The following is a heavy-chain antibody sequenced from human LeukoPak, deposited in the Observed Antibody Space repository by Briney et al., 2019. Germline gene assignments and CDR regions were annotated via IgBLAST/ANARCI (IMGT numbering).Heavy chain of an antibody. Sequence: ASVKVSCKASGGTFSSYGIIWVRQAPGQGLEWMGWISAYNGNTNYAQKLQGRVTMTTDTSTSTAYMELRSLRSDDTAVYYCARPVYDSSATSAFDIWGQGTMVTVSS. CDR2: ISAYNGNT. CDR1: GGTFSSYG. J-gene: IGHJ3*02. D-gene: IGHD3-22*01. V-gene: IGHV1-18*01. CDR3: ARPVYDSSATSAFDI.